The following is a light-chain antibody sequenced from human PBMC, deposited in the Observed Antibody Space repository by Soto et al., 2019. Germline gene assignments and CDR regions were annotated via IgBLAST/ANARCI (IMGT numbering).Light chain of an antibody. V-gene: IGKV1-6*01. CDR3: LQDYSYPRT. J-gene: IGKJ1*01. Sequence: TDSASSLSASVGDRVTITYRASQAIRNDLVWYQQKPGKAPILLIYAASTLQSGVPSRFSGRGSGTDFTLTISSLQPEDFATYYCLQDYSYPRTSGQGTKVDIK. CDR2: AAS. CDR1: QAIRND.